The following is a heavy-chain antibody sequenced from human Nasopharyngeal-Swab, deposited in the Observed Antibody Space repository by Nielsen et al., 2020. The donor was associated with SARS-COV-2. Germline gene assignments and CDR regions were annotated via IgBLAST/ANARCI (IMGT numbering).Heavy chain of an antibody. CDR2: IKQDGSEK. D-gene: IGHD3-9*01. V-gene: IGHV3-7*04. J-gene: IGHJ4*02. CDR1: GFTLSSYW. CDR3: ARGDILTPYYFDY. Sequence: GESLKISCAASGFTLSSYWMSWVRQAPGKGLEWVANIKQDGSEKYYVDSVKGRFTISRDNAKNSLYLQMNSLRAEDTAVYYCARGDILTPYYFDYWGQGTLVTVSS.